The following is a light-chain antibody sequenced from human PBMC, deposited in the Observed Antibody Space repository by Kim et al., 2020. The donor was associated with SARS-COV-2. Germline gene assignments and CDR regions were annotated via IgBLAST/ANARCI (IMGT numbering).Light chain of an antibody. V-gene: IGKV1-39*01. CDR3: QQSYRTPYT. J-gene: IGKJ2*01. Sequence: SASVGDRVTITCRASQSITNYLNWYQQRPGKAPKLLIYAASSLQSGVPLRFSGSGSGTDFTLTISSLRREDFATYYCQQSYRTPYTSGQGTKLEI. CDR2: AAS. CDR1: QSITNY.